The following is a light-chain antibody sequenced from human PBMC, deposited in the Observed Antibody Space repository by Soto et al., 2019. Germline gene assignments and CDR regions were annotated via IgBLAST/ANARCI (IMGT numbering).Light chain of an antibody. CDR2: NAS. Sequence: IVMTQSPATLSVSPGERATLSCRASQSVSFNLVWYQHKPGQPPRLLIYNASNRAAGISARFTGSGSGTDFTLTSGILQAEDSASYYWHQHNKWPSTFGRGTKVEI. CDR3: HQHNKWPST. J-gene: IGKJ4*02. V-gene: IGKV3-15*01. CDR1: QSVSFN.